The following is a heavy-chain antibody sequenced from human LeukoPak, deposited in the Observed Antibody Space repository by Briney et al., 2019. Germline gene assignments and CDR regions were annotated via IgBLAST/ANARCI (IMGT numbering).Heavy chain of an antibody. V-gene: IGHV3-66*02. J-gene: IGHJ4*02. CDR1: GFTVSSNH. CDR3: AREDRYTSGSFDY. Sequence: GGSLRLSCAASGFTVSSNHMNWVRQAPGKGLEWVSVTYSGGSTYYADSVKGRFTLSRDNSKNTLYLQMNSLTAEDTAVYYCAREDRYTSGSFDYWGQGTLVTVSS. CDR2: TYSGGST. D-gene: IGHD6-19*01.